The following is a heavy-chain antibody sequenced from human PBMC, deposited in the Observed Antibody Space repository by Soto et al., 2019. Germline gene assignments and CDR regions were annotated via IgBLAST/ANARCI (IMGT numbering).Heavy chain of an antibody. V-gene: IGHV4-31*03. Sequence: SETLSLTCTVSGGSISSGGYYWSWIRQHPGKGLEWIGYIYYSGSTYYNPSLKSRVTISVDTSKNQFSLKLSSVTAADTAVYYCARVNPITMVRGVIIGYFQHWGQGTLVTISS. CDR2: IYYSGST. D-gene: IGHD3-10*01. CDR3: ARVNPITMVRGVIIGYFQH. CDR1: GGSISSGGYY. J-gene: IGHJ1*01.